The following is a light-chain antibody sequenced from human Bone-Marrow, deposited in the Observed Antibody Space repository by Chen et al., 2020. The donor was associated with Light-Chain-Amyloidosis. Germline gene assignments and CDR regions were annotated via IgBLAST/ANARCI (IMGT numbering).Light chain of an antibody. CDR1: QTISSNY. J-gene: IGKJ4*01. CDR2: GSS. Sequence: EIVLTQSPGTLSLSPGEGANLSCRASQTISSNYLTWYQQKFGQAPRLLIYGSSSRATGIPDRFTGSVSWTDFTLTINRLEPEDFAMYYCQQYGTSPLTFGGGTKVEIK. CDR3: QQYGTSPLT. V-gene: IGKV3-20*01.